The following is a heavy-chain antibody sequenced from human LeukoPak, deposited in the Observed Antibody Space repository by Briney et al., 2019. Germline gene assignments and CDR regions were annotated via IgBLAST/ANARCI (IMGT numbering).Heavy chain of an antibody. V-gene: IGHV4-59*01. D-gene: IGHD3-9*01. Sequence: SETLSLTCTVSGGSISSYYWSWIRQTPGKGLEWIGYIYYSGSTNYNPSLKSRVTISVDTSKNQFSLKLSSVTAADTAVYYCARDSVNRYYDILTGYYSHRWFDPWGQGTLVTVSS. CDR2: IYYSGST. CDR3: ARDSVNRYYDILTGYYSHRWFDP. CDR1: GGSISSYY. J-gene: IGHJ5*02.